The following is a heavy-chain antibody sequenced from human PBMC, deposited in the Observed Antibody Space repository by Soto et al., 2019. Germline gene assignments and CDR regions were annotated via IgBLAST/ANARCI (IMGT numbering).Heavy chain of an antibody. CDR3: AKDTTMTTFAY. J-gene: IGHJ4*02. Sequence: GGSLRLSCAACGLTFRIYAISRVRQAPWKGLEWVSGIGTGGDTTYYADAVKGRFTISRDNSKNTLFLQMNSLRAEDTAVYYCAKDTTMTTFAYWGKGIFLTVSS. CDR1: GLTFRIYA. V-gene: IGHV3-23*01. CDR2: IGTGGDTT. D-gene: IGHD3-16*01.